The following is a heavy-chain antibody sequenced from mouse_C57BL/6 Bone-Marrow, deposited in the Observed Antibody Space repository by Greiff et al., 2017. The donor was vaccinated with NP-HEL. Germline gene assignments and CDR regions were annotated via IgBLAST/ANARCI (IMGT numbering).Heavy chain of an antibody. V-gene: IGHV2-9-1*01. CDR3: ARNGITTVVATPWYFDV. CDR1: GFSLTSYA. D-gene: IGHD1-1*01. Sequence: VMLVESGPGLVAPSQSLSITCTVSGFSLTSYAISWVRQPPGKGLEWLGVIWTGGGTNYNSALKSRLSISKDNSKSQVFLKMNSLQTDDTARYYCARNGITTVVATPWYFDVWGTGTTVTVSS. CDR2: IWTGGGT. J-gene: IGHJ1*03.